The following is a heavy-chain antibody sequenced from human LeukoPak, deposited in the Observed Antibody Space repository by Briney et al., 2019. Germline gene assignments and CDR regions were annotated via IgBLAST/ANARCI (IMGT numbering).Heavy chain of an antibody. V-gene: IGHV4-59*01. Sequence: TSETLSLTCTVSDGSINSYYWSWIRQPPGKGLEWIGYIYYRGSTNYNPSPKSRVTISLDTSKNQFSLRLSSVTAADTAVYYCARSGTAVAGTWYFDYWGQGTLVTVSS. CDR3: ARSGTAVAGTWYFDY. D-gene: IGHD6-19*01. J-gene: IGHJ4*02. CDR2: IYYRGST. CDR1: DGSINSYY.